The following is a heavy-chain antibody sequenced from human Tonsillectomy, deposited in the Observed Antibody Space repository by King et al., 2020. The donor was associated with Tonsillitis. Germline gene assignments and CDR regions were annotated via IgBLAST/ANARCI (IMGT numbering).Heavy chain of an antibody. J-gene: IGHJ4*02. D-gene: IGHD5-18*01. CDR1: GFTSSSYD. CDR2: ISSDGSNK. Sequence: VQLVESGGGVVQPGRSLRLSCAASGFTSSSYDMHWVRHAPGKGLEWVAVISSDGSNKYYADSVKGRFTLSTDNSKNTLYLQMNSLRPEDTAVYYCAEPPHYSYGSSFDYWGQGTLVTVSS. CDR3: AEPPHYSYGSSFDY. V-gene: IGHV3-30*18.